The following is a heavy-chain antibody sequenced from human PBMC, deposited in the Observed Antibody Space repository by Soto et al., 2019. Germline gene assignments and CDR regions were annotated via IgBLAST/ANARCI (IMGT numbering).Heavy chain of an antibody. J-gene: IGHJ6*02. V-gene: IGHV1-69*06. CDR1: GGTFNNYA. CDR3: GRRANRGMDV. CDR2: VIPAFNSA. Sequence: QVQLVQSGAEMRKPGSSVKVSCKSSGGTFNNYAISWVRQASGQGLEWLGGVIPAFNSAQYAPKFRGRVTITADTSTSTAYMELSSLTAEDTAVYYCGRRANRGMDVWGQGTTVIFSS. D-gene: IGHD2-8*01.